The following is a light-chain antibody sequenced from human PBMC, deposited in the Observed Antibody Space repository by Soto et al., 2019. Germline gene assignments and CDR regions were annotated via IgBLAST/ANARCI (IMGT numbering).Light chain of an antibody. V-gene: IGLV1-40*01. CDR3: QSYDSSLSAKV. Sequence: QSVLTQPPSVSGAPGQRVTISCTGSSTNIGAGYDVQWYQQFPGKAPKLLISGSTSRRSGVPDRFSGSESGTSASLTITGLQAEDEAEYHCQSYDSSLSAKVFGGGTKVTVL. CDR1: STNIGAGYD. CDR2: GST. J-gene: IGLJ3*02.